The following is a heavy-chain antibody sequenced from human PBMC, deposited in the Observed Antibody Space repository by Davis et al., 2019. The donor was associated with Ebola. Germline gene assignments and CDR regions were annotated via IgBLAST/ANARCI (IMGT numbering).Heavy chain of an antibody. CDR3: ARMPKYYDFWSGYYRTYYYGMDV. CDR2: IDWDDDK. D-gene: IGHD3-3*01. V-gene: IGHV2-70*11. Sequence: SGPTLVKPKQTLTLTCTFSGFSLSTSGMCVSWIRQPPGKALEWLARIDWDDDKYYSTSLKTRLTISKDTSKNQVVLTMTNMDPVDTATYYCARMPKYYDFWSGYYRTYYYGMDVWGQGTTVTVSS. J-gene: IGHJ6*02. CDR1: GFSLSTSGMC.